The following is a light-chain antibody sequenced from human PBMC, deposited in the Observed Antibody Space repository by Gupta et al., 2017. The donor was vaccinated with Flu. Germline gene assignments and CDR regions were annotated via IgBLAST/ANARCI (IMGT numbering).Light chain of an antibody. V-gene: IGLV2-11*01. CDR3: CSYAGSRVL. CDR2: DVN. Sequence: QSALTHPRSVSGAARQSLTLSCPGTASDVGGHNFVSWYQHHPGKAPKLIIYDVNKWPSGVPYRFSGSKSGNTASLTIAGLQAEDEADYYCCSYAGSRVLFGGGTKLTVL. J-gene: IGLJ2*01. CDR1: ASDVGGHNF.